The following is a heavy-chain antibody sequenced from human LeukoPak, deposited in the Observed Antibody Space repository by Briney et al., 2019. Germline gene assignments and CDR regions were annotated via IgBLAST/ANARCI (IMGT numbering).Heavy chain of an antibody. Sequence: GGSLRLSCETSGFTFNTYWMTWVRQDPGRGLEWVANVRPDGSRTYYADSVKGRFTISRDNAKNSLHLQMNSLRAEDTALYYCAKGAGDYVPYYFDYWGQGTLVTVSS. CDR3: AKGAGDYVPYYFDY. CDR1: GFTFNTYW. V-gene: IGHV3-7*03. CDR2: VRPDGSRT. D-gene: IGHD4-17*01. J-gene: IGHJ4*02.